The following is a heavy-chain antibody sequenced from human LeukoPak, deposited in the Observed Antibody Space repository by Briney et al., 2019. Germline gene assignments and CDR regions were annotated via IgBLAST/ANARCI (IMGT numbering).Heavy chain of an antibody. CDR2: INHSGST. CDR1: GGSFSGYY. V-gene: IGHV4-34*01. CDR3: ARGVLRFLEWLLLYNWFDP. J-gene: IGHJ5*02. Sequence: NPSETLSLTCAVYGGSFSGYYWSWIRQPPGKGLEWIGEINHSGSTNYNPSLKSRVTISVDTSKNQFFLKLSSVTAADTAVYYCARGVLRFLEWLLLYNWFDPWGQGTLVTVSS. D-gene: IGHD3-3*01.